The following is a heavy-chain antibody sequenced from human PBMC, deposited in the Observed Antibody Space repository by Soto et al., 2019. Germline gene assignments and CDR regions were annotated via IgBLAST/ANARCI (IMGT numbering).Heavy chain of an antibody. CDR3: ARGVVGASTGFQH. J-gene: IGHJ1*01. CDR1: GGSISSFH. CDR2: ISNSGST. D-gene: IGHD1-26*01. V-gene: IGHV4-59*01. Sequence: SETLSLTCTVSGGSISSFHWSWIRQPPGKGLEWVGFISNSGSTNYNPSLKSRVTISLDTSKNQFSLKLSSVSAADTAVYYCARGVVGASTGFQHWGQGTLVTVSS.